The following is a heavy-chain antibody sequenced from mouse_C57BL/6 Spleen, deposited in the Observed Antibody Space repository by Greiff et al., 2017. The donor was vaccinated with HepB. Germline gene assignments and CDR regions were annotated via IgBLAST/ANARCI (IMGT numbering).Heavy chain of an antibody. CDR3: ARGAYYYGSSYKDY. CDR1: GYTFTSYW. CDR2: IYPGSGST. D-gene: IGHD1-1*01. Sequence: VQLQQPGAELVKPGASVKMSCKASGYTFTSYWITWVKQRPGQGLEWIGDIYPGSGSTNYNEKFKSKATLTVDTSSSTAYMQLSSLTSEDSAVYYCARGAYYYGSSYKDYWGQGTTLTVSS. V-gene: IGHV1-55*01. J-gene: IGHJ2*01.